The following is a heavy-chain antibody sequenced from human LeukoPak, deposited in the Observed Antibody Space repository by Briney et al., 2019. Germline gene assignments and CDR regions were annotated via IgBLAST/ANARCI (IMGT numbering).Heavy chain of an antibody. J-gene: IGHJ4*02. CDR2: IWYDGSNK. CDR3: AKDRKATVYYCDY. CDR1: GFTFSSYG. V-gene: IGHV3-33*06. Sequence: PGRSLRLSCAASGFTFSSYGMHWVRQAPGKGLEWVAVIWYDGSNKYYADSVKGRFTISRDNSKNTLYLQMNSLRAEDTAVYFCAKDRKATVYYCDYWGQGTLVTVSS. D-gene: IGHD4-11*01.